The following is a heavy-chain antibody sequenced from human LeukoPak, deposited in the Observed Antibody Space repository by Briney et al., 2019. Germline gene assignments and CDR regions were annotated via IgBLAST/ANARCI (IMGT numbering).Heavy chain of an antibody. CDR2: INHSGST. D-gene: IGHD3-9*01. J-gene: IGHJ4*02. CDR1: GGSFSGYY. Sequence: QASETLSLTCAVYGGSFSGYYWSWIRQPPGKGLEWIGEINHSGSTNYNPSLKSRVTMSVDTSKNQFSLKLSSVTAADTAVYYCARDPGPHTYYDILTGYWDPFDYWGQGTLVAVSS. V-gene: IGHV4-34*01. CDR3: ARDPGPHTYYDILTGYWDPFDY.